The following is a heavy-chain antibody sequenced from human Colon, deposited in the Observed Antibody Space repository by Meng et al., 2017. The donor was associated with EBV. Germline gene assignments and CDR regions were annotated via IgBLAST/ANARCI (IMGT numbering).Heavy chain of an antibody. CDR3: ARGNAYNAPSFDY. Sequence: LQGPGPGLVEPSGTLSLTCAVSGASISSNNWWSWVRQPPGKGLEWIGEIYHGGNTNYNPSLKSRVTISVDRSNDQFSLSLSSVTAADTAVYYCARGNAYNAPSFDYWGQGTLVTVAS. D-gene: IGHD5-24*01. CDR2: IYHGGNT. V-gene: IGHV4-4*02. CDR1: GASISSNNW. J-gene: IGHJ4*02.